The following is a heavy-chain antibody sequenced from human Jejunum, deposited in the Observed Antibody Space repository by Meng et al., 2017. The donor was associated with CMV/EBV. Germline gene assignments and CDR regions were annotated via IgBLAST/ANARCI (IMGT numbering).Heavy chain of an antibody. Sequence: GGTFSSYAISWERQAPGQGLEWMGGIIPILGIANYAQKFQGRVTITADKSTSTAYMELSSLRSEDTAVYFCARESWLGVPAGRFDPWGQGTLVTVSS. CDR2: IIPILGIA. D-gene: IGHD6-19*01. V-gene: IGHV1-69*10. J-gene: IGHJ5*02. CDR3: ARESWLGVPAGRFDP. CDR1: GGTFSSYA.